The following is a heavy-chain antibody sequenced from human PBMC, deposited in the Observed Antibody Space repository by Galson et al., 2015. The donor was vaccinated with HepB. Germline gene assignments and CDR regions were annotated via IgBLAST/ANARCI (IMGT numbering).Heavy chain of an antibody. CDR3: ARDLVGDGYYYYYMDV. Sequence: SVKVSCKASGGTFSSYAISWVRQAPGQGLEWMGGIIPIFGTANYAQKFQGRVTITADESTSTAYMELSSLRSEDTAVYYCARDLVGDGYYYYYMDVWGKGTTVTVSS. CDR1: GGTFSSYA. V-gene: IGHV1-69*13. D-gene: IGHD3-10*01. CDR2: IIPIFGTA. J-gene: IGHJ6*03.